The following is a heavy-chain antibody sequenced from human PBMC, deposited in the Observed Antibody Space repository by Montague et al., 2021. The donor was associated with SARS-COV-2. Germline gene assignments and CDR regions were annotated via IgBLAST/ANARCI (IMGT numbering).Heavy chain of an antibody. CDR1: GGSLSSYY. J-gene: IGHJ2*01. Sequence: SETLSLTCNVSGGSLSSYYWSWIRQPPGEGLEWIGYIYYSGSTNYSPSLKSRVTISVDTSKNQFSLKLSSVTAADTAVYYCARDGYNAHQNYWYFDLWGRGTLVTVSS. CDR2: IYYSGST. CDR3: ARDGYNAHQNYWYFDL. V-gene: IGHV4-59*12. D-gene: IGHD5-24*01.